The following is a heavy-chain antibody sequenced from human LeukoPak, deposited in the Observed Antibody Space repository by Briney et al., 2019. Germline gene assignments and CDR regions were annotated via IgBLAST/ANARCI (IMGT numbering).Heavy chain of an antibody. D-gene: IGHD3-10*01. V-gene: IGHV3-33*01. Sequence: GGSLRLSCAASGFTFSSYGMHWVRQAPGKGLEGVAVIWYDGSNKYYADSVKGRFTISRDNSKNTLYLQMNSLRAEDTAVYYCARSAITFKRSPTMLRYWGQGTLVTVSS. CDR1: GFTFSSYG. CDR3: ARSAITFKRSPTMLRY. CDR2: IWYDGSNK. J-gene: IGHJ4*02.